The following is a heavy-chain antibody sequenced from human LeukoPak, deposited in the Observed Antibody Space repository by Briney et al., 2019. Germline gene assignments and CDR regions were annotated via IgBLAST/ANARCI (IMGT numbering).Heavy chain of an antibody. D-gene: IGHD6-19*01. J-gene: IGHJ3*02. CDR2: ISGSGGST. CDR3: AKDWPRAVAAYDAFVI. Sequence: GVSLTLSCAASGFTFSNYAMSWVPQAPGKGLEWVSDISGSGGSTYYADSVKGRFTISRDNPKNTLYLQMNSLRAEDTAVYDCAKDWPRAVAAYDAFVIWVQRRMVGVS. CDR1: GFTFSNYA. V-gene: IGHV3-23*01.